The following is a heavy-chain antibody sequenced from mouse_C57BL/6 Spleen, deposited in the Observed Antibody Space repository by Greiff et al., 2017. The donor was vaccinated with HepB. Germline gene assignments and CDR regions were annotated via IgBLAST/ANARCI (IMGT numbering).Heavy chain of an antibody. CDR2: ILPGSGST. D-gene: IGHD1-1*01. J-gene: IGHJ3*01. CDR3: ARREGTTVVAPSWFAY. CDR1: GYTFTGYW. V-gene: IGHV1-9*01. Sequence: VQLQQSGAELMKPGASVKLSCKATGYTFTGYWIEWVKQRPGHGLEWIGEILPGSGSTNYNEKFKGKATFTADTSSNTAYMQLSSLTTEDSAIYYCARREGTTVVAPSWFAYWGRGTLVTVSA.